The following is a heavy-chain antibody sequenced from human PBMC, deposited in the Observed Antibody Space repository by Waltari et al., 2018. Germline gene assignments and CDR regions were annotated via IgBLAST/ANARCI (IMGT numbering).Heavy chain of an antibody. CDR2: IYHRGGT. J-gene: IGHJ4*02. CDR1: GYSISSGYY. CDR3: ARRPDDYIWGSYRGFDY. Sequence: QVQLQESGPGLVKPSETLSLTCAVSGYSISSGYYWGWIRQPPGKGLAWIGSIYHRGGTYSNPSLKSRVTISVDTSKNQFSLKLSSVTAADTAVYYCARRPDDYIWGSYRGFDYWGQGTLVTVSS. D-gene: IGHD3-16*02. V-gene: IGHV4-38-2*01.